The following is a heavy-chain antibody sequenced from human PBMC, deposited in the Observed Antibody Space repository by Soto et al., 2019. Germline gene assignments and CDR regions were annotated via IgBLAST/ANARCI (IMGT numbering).Heavy chain of an antibody. V-gene: IGHV4-61*08. CDR1: GGSISSGGYY. CDR2: IYYSGST. D-gene: IGHD3-9*01. Sequence: PSETLSLTCTVSGGSISSGGYYWSWIRQPPGKGLEWIGYIYYSGSTNYNPSLKSRVTISVDTSKNQFSLKLSSVTAADTAVYYCASFADVRYFDWFRYGHFSAEYFQHWGQGTLVTVSS. J-gene: IGHJ1*01. CDR3: ASFADVRYFDWFRYGHFSAEYFQH.